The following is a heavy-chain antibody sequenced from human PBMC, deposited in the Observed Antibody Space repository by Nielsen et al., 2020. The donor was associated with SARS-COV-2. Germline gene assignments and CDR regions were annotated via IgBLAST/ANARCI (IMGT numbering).Heavy chain of an antibody. Sequence: ESLKISCTVSGGAISSYYWSWIRQPPGKGLEWIGNMYYSGNTNYNPSLKSRVTISVDTSKNQLSLKLSSVTAADTAVYYCARGTTHDYFDYWGQGTLVTVSS. CDR1: GGAISSYY. V-gene: IGHV4-59*01. J-gene: IGHJ4*02. CDR2: MYYSGNT. D-gene: IGHD4-17*01. CDR3: ARGTTHDYFDY.